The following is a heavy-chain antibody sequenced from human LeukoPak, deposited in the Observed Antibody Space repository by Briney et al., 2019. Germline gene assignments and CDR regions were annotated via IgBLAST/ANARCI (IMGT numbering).Heavy chain of an antibody. Sequence: ASVKVSCKASGYTFTGYYMHWVRQAPGQGLEWMGWINPNSGGTNYAQKFQGRVTMTRDTSISTAYMELSRLRSDDTAVYYCARLITMIADETEGNWYDPWGQGTLVTVSS. V-gene: IGHV1-2*02. CDR1: GYTFTGYY. J-gene: IGHJ5*02. CDR3: ARLITMIADETEGNWYDP. D-gene: IGHD3-22*01. CDR2: INPNSGGT.